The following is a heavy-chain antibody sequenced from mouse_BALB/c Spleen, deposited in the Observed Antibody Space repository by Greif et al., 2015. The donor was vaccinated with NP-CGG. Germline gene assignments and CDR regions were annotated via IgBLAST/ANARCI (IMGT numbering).Heavy chain of an antibody. Sequence: VKLMESGPGLVAPSQSLSITCTVSGFSLTSYGVHWVRQPPGKGLEWLGVIWAGGSTNYNSALMSRLSISKDSSKSQVFLKMNSLQTDDTAMYYCARGGGTWYFDVWGAGTTVTVSS. CDR3: ARGGGTWYFDV. D-gene: IGHD4-1*01. V-gene: IGHV2-9*02. CDR1: GFSLTSYG. J-gene: IGHJ1*01. CDR2: IWAGGST.